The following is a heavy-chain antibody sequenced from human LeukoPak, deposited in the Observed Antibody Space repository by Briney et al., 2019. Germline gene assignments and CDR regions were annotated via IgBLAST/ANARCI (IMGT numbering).Heavy chain of an antibody. CDR3: AKDQWIEQMLGSHCDY. CDR1: GFTFSSYG. V-gene: IGHV3-30*18. J-gene: IGHJ4*02. D-gene: IGHD5-12*01. CDR2: ISYDGSNK. Sequence: GGSLRLSCAASGFTFSSYGMHWVRQAPGKGLEWVAVISYDGSNKYYADSVKGRFTISRDNAKNSLYLQMNSLRAEDTAVYYCAKDQWIEQMLGSHCDYWGQGTLVTVSS.